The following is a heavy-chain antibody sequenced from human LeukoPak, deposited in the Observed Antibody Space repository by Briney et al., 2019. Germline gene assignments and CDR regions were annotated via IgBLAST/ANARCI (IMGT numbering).Heavy chain of an antibody. CDR2: IYYSGST. J-gene: IGHJ3*02. Sequence: PSETLSLTYTVSGGSISSYYWSWIRQPPGKGLEWIGYIYYSGSTNYNPSLKSRVTISVDTSKNQFSLRLSSVTAADTAVYYCARGVSSGWYRLDIWGQGTMVTVSS. CDR3: ARGVSSGWYRLDI. CDR1: GGSISSYY. D-gene: IGHD6-19*01. V-gene: IGHV4-59*01.